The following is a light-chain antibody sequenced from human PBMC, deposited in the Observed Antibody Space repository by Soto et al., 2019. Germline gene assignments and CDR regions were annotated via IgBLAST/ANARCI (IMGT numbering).Light chain of an antibody. Sequence: DIQLTQSPSFLSASVGDRVTITCRASQGISSYLAWYQQKPGKAPKLLIYAASTLQSGVPSRFSGSGSGTEFTLTISSLQPEDFATYYCQQLYSSPYTFGQGTKLEIK. CDR3: QQLYSSPYT. J-gene: IGKJ2*01. V-gene: IGKV1-9*01. CDR1: QGISSY. CDR2: AAS.